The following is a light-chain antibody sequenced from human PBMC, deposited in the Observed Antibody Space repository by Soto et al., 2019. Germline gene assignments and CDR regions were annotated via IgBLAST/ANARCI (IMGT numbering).Light chain of an antibody. Sequence: QSALTQPPSASGSPGQSVTISCTGINSDVGSHILVSWYQQYSGQVPKVIIYEDTKRPSGVSHRFSGSKSDNTASLTISGLQPDDEADYYCCSYVTYSPSLVFGGGTKVTVL. CDR2: EDT. J-gene: IGLJ2*01. CDR3: CSYVTYSPSLV. CDR1: NSDVGSHIL. V-gene: IGLV2-23*01.